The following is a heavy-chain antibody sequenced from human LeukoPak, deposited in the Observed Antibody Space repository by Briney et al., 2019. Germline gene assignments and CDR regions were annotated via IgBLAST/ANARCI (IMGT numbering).Heavy chain of an antibody. J-gene: IGHJ3*02. CDR2: ISYDGSNK. V-gene: IGHV3-30-3*01. CDR3: ARDLDAFDI. Sequence: GRSLRLSCAASGFTFSSYAMHWVRQAPGKGLEWVAVISYDGSNKYYADSVKGRFTISRDNSKNTLYLQMNNLRAEDTAVYYCARDLDAFDIWGQGTKVTVSS. CDR1: GFTFSSYA.